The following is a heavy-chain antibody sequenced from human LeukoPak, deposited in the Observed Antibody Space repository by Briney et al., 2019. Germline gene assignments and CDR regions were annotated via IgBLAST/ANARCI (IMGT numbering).Heavy chain of an antibody. Sequence: SETLSLTCIVSGYSISSAYYWGWIRQPPGKGLEWIGSIFHSGNTYYNPSLKSRVTISVDTSKNQFSLMLSSVTAADTAVYYCARDTRPGLTGGDYMDVWGKGTTVTISS. D-gene: IGHD7-27*01. V-gene: IGHV4-38-2*02. CDR2: IFHSGNT. CDR1: GYSISSAYY. J-gene: IGHJ6*03. CDR3: ARDTRPGLTGGDYMDV.